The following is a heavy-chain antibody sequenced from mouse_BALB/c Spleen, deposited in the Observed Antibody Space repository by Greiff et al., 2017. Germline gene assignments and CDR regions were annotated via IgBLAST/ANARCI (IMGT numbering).Heavy chain of an antibody. V-gene: IGHV5-6-3*01. D-gene: IGHD2-14*01. Sequence: VQLKESGGGLVQPGGSLKLSCAASGFTFSSYGMSWVRQTPDKRLELVATINSNGGSTYYPDSVKGRFTISRDNAKNTLYLQMSSLKSEDTAMYYCARDRYGMDYWGQGTSVTVSS. CDR1: GFTFSSYG. J-gene: IGHJ4*01. CDR2: INSNGGST. CDR3: ARDRYGMDY.